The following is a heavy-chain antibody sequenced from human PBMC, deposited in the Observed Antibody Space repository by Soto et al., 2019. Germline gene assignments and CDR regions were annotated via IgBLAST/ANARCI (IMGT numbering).Heavy chain of an antibody. J-gene: IGHJ4*02. CDR2: ITTSSSFR. Sequence: PGGSLRLSCAASGFTFSSYAMSWVRQAPGKGLEWVADITTSSSFRFYADSVKGRFTISRDDAKNSLYLQMNNLRVEDTGVYYCARDLGVALATLTLDSWGQGTLVTVSS. D-gene: IGHD2-15*01. V-gene: IGHV3-21*01. CDR1: GFTFSSYA. CDR3: ARDLGVALATLTLDS.